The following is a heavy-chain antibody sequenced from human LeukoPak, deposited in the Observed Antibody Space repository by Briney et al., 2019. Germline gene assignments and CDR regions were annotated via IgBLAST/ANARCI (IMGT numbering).Heavy chain of an antibody. CDR2: IYSGGST. CDR1: GFTVSSNY. Sequence: GGSLRLSCAASGFTVSSNYMSWVRQAPGKGLEWVSVIYSGGSTYYADSVKGRFTISRDNSKNTLYLQMNSLRAEDTAVYYCARAPGYDYYYYYMDVWGQGTLVTVSS. D-gene: IGHD5-12*01. V-gene: IGHV3-66*02. J-gene: IGHJ6*03. CDR3: ARAPGYDYYYYYMDV.